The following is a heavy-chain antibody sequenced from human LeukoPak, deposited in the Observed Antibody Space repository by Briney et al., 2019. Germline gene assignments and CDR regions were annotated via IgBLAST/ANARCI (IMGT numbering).Heavy chain of an antibody. CDR2: IIPIFGTA. V-gene: IGHV1-69*05. J-gene: IGHJ5*02. CDR3: ATGGDDVGGGGGFDP. D-gene: IGHD3-16*01. CDR1: GGTFSSYA. Sequence: ASVKVSCKASGGTFSSYAISWVRLAPGQGLEWMGRIIPIFGTANYAQKFQGRVTITTDESTSTAYMELSSLRSEDTAVYYCATGGDDVGGGGGFDPWGQGTLVTVSS.